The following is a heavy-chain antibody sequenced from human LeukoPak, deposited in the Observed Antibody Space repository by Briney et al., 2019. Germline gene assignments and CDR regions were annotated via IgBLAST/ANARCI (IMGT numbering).Heavy chain of an antibody. CDR3: ARTVLFRYCSSTSCYQPHYYYMDV. CDR2: IYTSGST. D-gene: IGHD2-2*01. Sequence: SETLSLTCTVSGGSIRSSTYYWGWIRQPPGKGLEWIGRIYTSGSTNYNPSLKSRVTISVDTSKNQFSLKLSSVTAADTAVYYCARTVLFRYCSSTSCYQPHYYYMDVWGKGTTVTVSS. J-gene: IGHJ6*03. V-gene: IGHV4-39*07. CDR1: GGSIRSSTYY.